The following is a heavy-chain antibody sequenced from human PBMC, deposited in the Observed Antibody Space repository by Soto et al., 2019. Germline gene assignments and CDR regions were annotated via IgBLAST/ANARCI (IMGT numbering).Heavy chain of an antibody. CDR2: INAGNGHT. Sequence: QVQLVQSGAEVKKPGASVKVSCKASGYTFTSYAMHWVRQAPGQRLEWMGWINAGNGHTKYSQKFQGRVTITRDTSASTAYMELTSLRSEDTAVYYCARSSGFYYVDCWGQGTLVTVSS. V-gene: IGHV1-3*01. J-gene: IGHJ4*02. CDR3: ARSSGFYYVDC. D-gene: IGHD3-22*01. CDR1: GYTFTSYA.